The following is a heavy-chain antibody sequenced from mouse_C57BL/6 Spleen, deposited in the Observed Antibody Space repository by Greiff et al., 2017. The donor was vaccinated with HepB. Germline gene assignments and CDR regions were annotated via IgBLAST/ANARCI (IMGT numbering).Heavy chain of an antibody. V-gene: IGHV1-64*01. J-gene: IGHJ4*01. CDR3: ARSYYGNYDDAMDY. Sequence: QVQLQQPGAELVKPGASVKLSCKASGYTFTSYWMHWVKQRPGQGLEWIGMIHPNSGSTNYNEKFKSKATLTVDKSSSTAYMQLSSLTSEDSAVYYCARSYYGNYDDAMDYWGQGTSVTVSS. CDR1: GYTFTSYW. CDR2: IHPNSGST. D-gene: IGHD2-1*01.